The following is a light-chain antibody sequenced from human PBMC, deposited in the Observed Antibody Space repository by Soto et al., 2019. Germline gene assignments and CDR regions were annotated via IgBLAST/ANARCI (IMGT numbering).Light chain of an antibody. CDR3: QSYDSSLSGYV. J-gene: IGLJ1*01. Sequence: QSVLTQPPSVSGAPGQRVTISCTGSSSNIGAGYDVHWYQQVSGTAPKLLIYGNNNRPSGVPDRFSGSKSGTSASLAITGLKTEDEADYYCQSYDSSLSGYVFGTGTKLTVL. V-gene: IGLV1-40*01. CDR2: GNN. CDR1: SSNIGAGYD.